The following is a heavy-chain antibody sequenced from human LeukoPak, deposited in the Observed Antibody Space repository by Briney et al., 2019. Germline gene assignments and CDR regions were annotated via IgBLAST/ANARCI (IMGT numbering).Heavy chain of an antibody. V-gene: IGHV4-34*01. CDR2: INHSGST. Sequence: PSETLSLTCAVYGGSFSGYYWSWIRQPPGKGLEWIGEINHSGSTNYNPSLKSRVTISVDTSKNQFSLKLNTVTAADTAVYYCAREGYSDWKAFDIWAQGTMVTV. J-gene: IGHJ3*02. CDR3: AREGYSDWKAFDI. CDR1: GGSFSGYY. D-gene: IGHD1-26*01.